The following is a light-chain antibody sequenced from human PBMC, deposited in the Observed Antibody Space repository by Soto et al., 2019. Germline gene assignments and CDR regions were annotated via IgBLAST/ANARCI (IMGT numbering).Light chain of an antibody. CDR1: SSDVGGYNY. CDR2: DVS. V-gene: IGLV2-14*03. CDR3: SSFTSSTTPV. J-gene: IGLJ2*01. Sequence: QSALTQPASVSGSPGQSITISCTGTSSDVGGYNYVSWYQHHPGKAPKLMIYDVSNRPSGVSNRLSGSKSGNTASLTISGLQAEDEADYYCSSFTSSTTPVFGGGTKLTVL.